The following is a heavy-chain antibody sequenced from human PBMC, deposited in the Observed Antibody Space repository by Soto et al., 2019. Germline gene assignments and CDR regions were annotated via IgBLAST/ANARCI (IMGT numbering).Heavy chain of an antibody. D-gene: IGHD2-21*02. V-gene: IGHV4-31*03. Sequence: PSETLSLTCTVSGASIRSYGYFWNWIRQHPGKGLEWIGFIYSRGSTSYNPSLKSRVVISSGTSKNQFSLKMTSVTAADTAVYYCARRGGDSFRAWGQGNLVTVSS. CDR1: GASIRSYGYF. CDR3: ARRGGDSFRA. CDR2: IYSRGST. J-gene: IGHJ5*01.